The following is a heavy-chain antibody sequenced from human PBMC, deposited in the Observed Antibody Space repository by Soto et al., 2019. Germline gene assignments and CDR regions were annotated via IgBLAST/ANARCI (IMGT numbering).Heavy chain of an antibody. CDR3: ARMYSSGSGWFHP. D-gene: IGHD6-19*01. CDR1: GYSITAGGYY. CDR2: FYSSGSI. J-gene: IGHJ5*02. Sequence: PSETLSLTCFVSGYSITAGGYYWSWIRHHPGKGLEWIGSFYSSGSIIYNPSLRSRVSISGDTSSNQFSMSLTSVTAADTALYYCARMYSSGSGWFHPWGQGTLVTVSS. V-gene: IGHV4-31*03.